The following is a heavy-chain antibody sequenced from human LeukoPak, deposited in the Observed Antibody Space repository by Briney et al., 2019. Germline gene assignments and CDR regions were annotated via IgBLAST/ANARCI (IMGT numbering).Heavy chain of an antibody. CDR2: IYTSGST. D-gene: IGHD2-2*01. Sequence: PSETLSLTCTVSGGSISSGSYYWSWIRQPAGKGLEWIWRIYTSGSTNYNPSLKSRVTISVDTSKNQFSLKLSSVTAADTAVYYCAREGYCSSTSCLDYWGQGTLVTVSS. V-gene: IGHV4-61*02. CDR1: GGSISSGSYY. J-gene: IGHJ4*02. CDR3: AREGYCSSTSCLDY.